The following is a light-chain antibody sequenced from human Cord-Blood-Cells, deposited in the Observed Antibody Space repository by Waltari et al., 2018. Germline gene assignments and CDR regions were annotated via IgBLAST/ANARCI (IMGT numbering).Light chain of an antibody. J-gene: IGLJ3*02. CDR2: EVS. CDR3: SSYTSSSTLV. CDR1: RSDVGGYHY. Sequence: QYALTQPASVSGSPGQSITISCTGTRSDVGGYHYVSWYQQHPGKAPKLMIYEVSNRPSGVSNRFSGSKSGNTASLTISGLQAEDEADYYCSSYTSSSTLVFGGGTKLTVL. V-gene: IGLV2-14*01.